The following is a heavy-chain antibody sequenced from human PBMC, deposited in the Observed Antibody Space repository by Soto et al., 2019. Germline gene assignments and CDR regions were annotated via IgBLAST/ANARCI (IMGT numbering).Heavy chain of an antibody. V-gene: IGHV1-69*12. Sequence: QVQLVQSGAEVKKPGSSVKVSCKASGGTFSSYAISWVRQAPGQGLEWMGGIIPIFGTADYAQKFQGRVTITADEATSTAYMELSSLRSEDTAVYYWASGETQRYYYGMDVWGQGTTVTVSS. CDR1: GGTFSSYA. J-gene: IGHJ6*02. CDR3: ASGETQRYYYGMDV. D-gene: IGHD3-3*01. CDR2: IIPIFGTA.